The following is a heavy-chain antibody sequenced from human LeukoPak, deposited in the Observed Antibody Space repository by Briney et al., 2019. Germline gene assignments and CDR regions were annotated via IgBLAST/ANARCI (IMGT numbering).Heavy chain of an antibody. D-gene: IGHD2-2*01. V-gene: IGHV3-23*01. CDR2: ISGSGGST. Sequence: GGSLRLSCAASGFTFSSYAMSWVRQAPGNGLEWVSAISGSGGSTYYAESVKGRFTISRDNSKNTLYLQINSLRAEDTAVYYCYAPLNYFDYWGQGTLVTVSS. J-gene: IGHJ4*02. CDR1: GFTFSSYA. CDR3: YAPLNYFDY.